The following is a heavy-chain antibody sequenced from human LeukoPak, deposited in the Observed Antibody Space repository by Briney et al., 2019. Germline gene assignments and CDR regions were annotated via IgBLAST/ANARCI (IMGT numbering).Heavy chain of an antibody. CDR3: ARDFSGGGWFDP. D-gene: IGHD1-26*01. V-gene: IGHV3-30-3*01. Sequence: GGSLRLSCAASGFTFSSYAMHWVRQAPGKGLEWVAVISYDGSNKYYADSVKGRFTISRDNSKNTLYLQMNSLRAEDTAVYYCARDFSGGGWFDPWGQGTLVTVSS. J-gene: IGHJ5*02. CDR1: GFTFSSYA. CDR2: ISYDGSNK.